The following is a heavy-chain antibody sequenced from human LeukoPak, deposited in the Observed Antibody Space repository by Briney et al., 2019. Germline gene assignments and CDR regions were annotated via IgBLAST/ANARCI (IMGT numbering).Heavy chain of an antibody. J-gene: IGHJ6*02. V-gene: IGHV4-4*07. CDR3: ATGVVSAAMDEYYYYYGMDV. CDR1: GGSISSYY. CDR2: IYTSGST. Sequence: PSETLPLTCTVSGGSISSYYWSWIRQPAGKRLEWIGRIYTSGSTNYNPSLKSRVTMSVDTSKNQFSLKLSSVTAADTAVYYCATGVVSAAMDEYYYYYGMDVWGQGTTVTVSS. D-gene: IGHD2-2*01.